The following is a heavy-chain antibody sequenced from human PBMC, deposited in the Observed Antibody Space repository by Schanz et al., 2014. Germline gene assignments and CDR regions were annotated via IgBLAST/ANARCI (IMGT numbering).Heavy chain of an antibody. CDR2: ISGSGGDT. CDR1: GFTFSTYA. J-gene: IGHJ2*01. V-gene: IGHV3-23*04. D-gene: IGHD1-26*01. CDR3: AREAKWGQWYFDL. Sequence: EVQLVESGGGLVQPGGSLRLSCAASGFTFSTYAMNWVRQAPGKGLEWVSGISGSGGDTYYVDSVKGRFTVSRDNSENTVYLEFHSLRSEDTALYYCAREAKWGQWYFDLWGRGSLVTVSS.